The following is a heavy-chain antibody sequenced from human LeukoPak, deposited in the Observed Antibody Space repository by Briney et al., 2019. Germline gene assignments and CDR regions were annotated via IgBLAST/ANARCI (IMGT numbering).Heavy chain of an antibody. V-gene: IGHV3-30*02. D-gene: IGHD1-26*01. J-gene: IGHJ4*02. CDR1: GFTFSNHG. CDR3: AKEVGVTTRGSFAY. CDR2: IRYDGGNQ. Sequence: GGSLRLSCAASGFTFSNHGMLWVRQAPGKGLEWVAFIRYDGGNQYYADSVKGRFTISRDSSKNTLYLQMNSLRDEDTAVYYCAKEVGVTTRGSFAYWGQGTLVTASS.